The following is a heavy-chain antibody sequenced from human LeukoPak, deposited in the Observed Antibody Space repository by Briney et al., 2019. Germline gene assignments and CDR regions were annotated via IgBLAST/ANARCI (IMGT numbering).Heavy chain of an antibody. CDR2: ITSGTRT. Sequence: PGGSLRLSCVASGFTFSSHGMIWVRQAPGKGREWCSGITSGTRTYYADSVKGRFTISRDNSKNTLYLQMNSVRAEDTAVYYCAKFRDYDSSGYLLFFDYWGQGTLVTVSS. V-gene: IGHV3-23*01. CDR1: GFTFSSHG. CDR3: AKFRDYDSSGYLLFFDY. D-gene: IGHD3-22*01. J-gene: IGHJ4*02.